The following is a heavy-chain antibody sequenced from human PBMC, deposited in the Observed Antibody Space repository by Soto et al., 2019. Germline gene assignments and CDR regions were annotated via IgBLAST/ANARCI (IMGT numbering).Heavy chain of an antibody. D-gene: IGHD6-13*01. V-gene: IGHV3-30-3*01. CDR3: ARDMTAAAGPPSY. Sequence: GGSLRLSCAASGFTFSSYAMHWVRQAPGKGLEWGAVISYDGSNKYYAESVKGRFTISRANSKNTLYLQMNSLRAEDTAVYYCARDMTAAAGPPSYWGQGTLVTVSS. CDR2: ISYDGSNK. CDR1: GFTFSSYA. J-gene: IGHJ4*02.